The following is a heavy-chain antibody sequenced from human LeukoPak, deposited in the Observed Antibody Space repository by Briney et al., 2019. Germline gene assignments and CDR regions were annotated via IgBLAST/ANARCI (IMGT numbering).Heavy chain of an antibody. D-gene: IGHD3-10*01. J-gene: IGHJ6*02. CDR1: GFTFSNYW. Sequence: PGGSLRLSCAASGFTFSNYWMHWVRQAPGEGLVWVSRINSDGSGTIYADSVKGRFTISRDNAKNTLYLQMNSLRAEDTAVYYCARDSALLWFGEPHYHYGMDVWGQGTTVIVSS. CDR2: INSDGSGT. V-gene: IGHV3-74*01. CDR3: ARDSALLWFGEPHYHYGMDV.